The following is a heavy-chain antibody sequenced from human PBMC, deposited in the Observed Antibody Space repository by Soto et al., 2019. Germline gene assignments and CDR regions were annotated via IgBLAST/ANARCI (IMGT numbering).Heavy chain of an antibody. D-gene: IGHD2-21*01. Sequence: ESLKISCKGSGYRFTDYWIAWVRQMPGKGLECLGIIYPGDSDIRYSPSFEGQVTISADKSISTAYLQWSSLKASDTAMYYCGRTSRLHAMDVWGQGTTVTVSS. CDR2: IYPGDSDI. J-gene: IGHJ6*02. CDR1: GYRFTDYW. CDR3: GRTSRLHAMDV. V-gene: IGHV5-51*01.